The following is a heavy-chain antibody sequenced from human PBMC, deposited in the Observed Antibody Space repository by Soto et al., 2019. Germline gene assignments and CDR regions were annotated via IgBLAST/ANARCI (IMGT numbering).Heavy chain of an antibody. V-gene: IGHV4-59*13. CDR3: ASVTFGGVVLAH. CDR2: IHFNGNT. Sequence: KASETLSLTCTVSAASFSKYYWTWIRQPPGKGLEWIGYIHFNGNTNYNPSLKRRVTISVDTSKKQISLNLTSVTDADTAVYFCASVTFGGVVLAHWGQGTLVTVSS. D-gene: IGHD3-16*01. CDR1: AASFSKYY. J-gene: IGHJ4*02.